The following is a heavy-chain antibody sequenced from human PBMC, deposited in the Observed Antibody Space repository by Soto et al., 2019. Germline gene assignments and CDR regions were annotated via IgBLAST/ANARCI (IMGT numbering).Heavy chain of an antibody. D-gene: IGHD2-2*01. CDR3: AVLGPAANYYYYYGMDV. J-gene: IGHJ6*02. Sequence: QVQLVQSGAEVKKPGASVKVSCKASGYTFTSYGISWVRQAPGQGLEWMGWISAYNGNTNYAQKLQGRVTMTTDTSTSTAYMELRSLRSDDTAVYYCAVLGPAANYYYYYGMDVWGQGTTVTVSS. CDR2: ISAYNGNT. CDR1: GYTFTSYG. V-gene: IGHV1-18*01.